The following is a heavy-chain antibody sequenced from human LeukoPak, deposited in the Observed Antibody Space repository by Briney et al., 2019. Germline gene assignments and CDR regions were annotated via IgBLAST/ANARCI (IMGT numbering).Heavy chain of an antibody. CDR1: GVSISSSY. V-gene: IGHV4-59*01. CDR2: SGNS. Sequence: KPSETLSLTCTVSGVSISSSYWSWIRQPPGKGLEWIGYSGNSNHNPSLESRVTISVDTSKNQFFLKLSSVSAADTAVYHCARDRPGTTSLEYWGQGTLVTVSS. CDR3: ARDRPGTTSLEY. D-gene: IGHD1-7*01. J-gene: IGHJ4*02.